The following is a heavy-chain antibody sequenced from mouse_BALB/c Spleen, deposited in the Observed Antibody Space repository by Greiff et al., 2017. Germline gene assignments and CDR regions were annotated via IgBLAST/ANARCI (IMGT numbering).Heavy chain of an antibody. D-gene: IGHD1-2*01. CDR3: AREALLRLRYAMDY. Sequence: EVQGVESGGGLVQPGGSRKLSCAASGFTFSSFGMHWVRQAPEKGLEWVAYISSGSSTIYYADTVKGRFTISRDNPKNTLFLQMTSLRSEDTAMYYCAREALLRLRYAMDYWGQGTSVTVSS. V-gene: IGHV5-17*02. CDR1: GFTFSSFG. J-gene: IGHJ4*01. CDR2: ISSGSSTI.